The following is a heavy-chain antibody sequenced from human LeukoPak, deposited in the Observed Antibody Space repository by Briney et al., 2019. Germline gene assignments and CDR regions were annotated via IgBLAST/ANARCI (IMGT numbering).Heavy chain of an antibody. CDR3: ARDLDY. J-gene: IGHJ4*02. V-gene: IGHV3-7*04. CDR2: IKEDGRQK. CDR1: GFTFSSFA. Sequence: GGSLRLSCAASGFTFSSFAMSWVRQAPGKGLEWVANIKEDGRQKFYVDSVKGRFTISRDNAKNSLYLQMDSLRAEDTAVYYCARDLDYWGQGTPVTVSS.